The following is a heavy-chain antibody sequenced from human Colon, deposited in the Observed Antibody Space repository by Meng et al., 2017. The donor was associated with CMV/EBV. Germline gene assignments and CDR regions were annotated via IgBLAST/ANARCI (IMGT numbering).Heavy chain of an antibody. CDR3: ATESTVARTKAIDH. V-gene: IGHV3-21*01. CDR2: INKEGTVR. Sequence: ASGLTYSNYIMNWVRQALGKGLEWVSSINKEGTVRFYADSVKGRLTISRDNARNSLFLQMNSLRAEDTALYYCATESTVARTKAIDHWGQGTLVTVSS. J-gene: IGHJ4*02. D-gene: IGHD6-19*01. CDR1: GLTYSNYI.